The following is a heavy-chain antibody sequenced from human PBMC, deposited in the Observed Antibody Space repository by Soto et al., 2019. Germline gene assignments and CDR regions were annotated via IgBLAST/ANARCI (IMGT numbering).Heavy chain of an antibody. CDR2: TYYRSKWFN. D-gene: IGHD6-19*01. CDR3: ARISSGWSDYYYYGMDV. J-gene: IGHJ6*02. Sequence: SQTLSLTCAISEDTVSSNSATWNWIRQSPSRGLEWLGRTYYRSKWFNDYAVSVKGRITINPDTFKQQFSLHLNSVTPDDTAVYYCARISSGWSDYYYYGMDVWGQGTTVTVSS. V-gene: IGHV6-1*01. CDR1: EDTVSSNSAT.